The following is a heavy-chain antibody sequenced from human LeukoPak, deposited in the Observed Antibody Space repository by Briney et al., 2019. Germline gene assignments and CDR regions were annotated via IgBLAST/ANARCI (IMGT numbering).Heavy chain of an antibody. Sequence: GGSLRLSCEASGFTFSSYAMHLVRQAPGKGLEWVAVISYDGSNKYYADSVKGRFTFSRDSSKNTLYLQMNSLRTEDTAVYYCARPQSYYFDHWGQGTLVTVSS. J-gene: IGHJ4*02. V-gene: IGHV3-30-3*01. CDR3: ARPQSYYFDH. D-gene: IGHD5-18*01. CDR2: ISYDGSNK. CDR1: GFTFSSYA.